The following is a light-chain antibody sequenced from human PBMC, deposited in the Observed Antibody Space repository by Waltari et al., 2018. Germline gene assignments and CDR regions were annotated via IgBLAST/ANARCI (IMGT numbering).Light chain of an antibody. CDR3: ATWDDSLSGWV. J-gene: IGLJ3*02. Sequence: QSVLTQLPSASGTPGQGVTISCSGSSSNIGEKYLYWYQQFPGTSPKLLIQRNNQRPSGVPDRFSCSKSGTSAFLVISGLRSEDEADYHCATWDDSLSGWVFGGGTKVTVL. V-gene: IGLV1-47*01. CDR1: SSNIGEKY. CDR2: RNN.